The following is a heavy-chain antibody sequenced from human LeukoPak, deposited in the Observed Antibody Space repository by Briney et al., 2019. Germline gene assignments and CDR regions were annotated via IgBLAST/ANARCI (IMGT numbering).Heavy chain of an antibody. Sequence: ASVKVSCNASGYTFIAYYMHWVRQAPGQGLEWMGWINPNSGGTNYAQKFQGRVTMTSDTSISTAYMELSRLRSDDTAVYYCASGSPAYYYYMDVWGKGTTVTVSS. J-gene: IGHJ6*03. D-gene: IGHD1-1*01. CDR3: ASGSPAYYYYMDV. CDR1: GYTFIAYY. CDR2: INPNSGGT. V-gene: IGHV1-2*02.